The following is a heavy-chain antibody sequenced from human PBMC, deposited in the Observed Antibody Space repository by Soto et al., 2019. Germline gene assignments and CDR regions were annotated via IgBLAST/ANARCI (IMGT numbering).Heavy chain of an antibody. CDR1: GGSVSSGSYY. CDR3: ARGTNFDRFDT. J-gene: IGHJ5*02. V-gene: IGHV4-61*01. Sequence: PSETLSLTCTVPGGSVSSGSYYWSWIRQPPGKGLEWIGYIYYSGSTNYNPSLKSRVTISVDTSKNQFALKLSSVTAADTAVYYCARGTNFDRFDTCGQGTRVTVSS. CDR2: IYYSGST. D-gene: IGHD1-1*01.